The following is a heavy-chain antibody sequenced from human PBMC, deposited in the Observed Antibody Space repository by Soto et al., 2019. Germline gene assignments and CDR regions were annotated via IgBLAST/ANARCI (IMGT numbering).Heavy chain of an antibody. CDR2: IYYTGST. Sequence: SGTPSPTCTGSGDSVRRGSFPRALIRQPPGKGLEYTGSIYYTGSTNYNPPLKSRVSISLDTPRNHFSLKVTSVTAADTAVYFCARGDYQNWFDPWGLGTLVTVSS. V-gene: IGHV4-61*03. CDR3: ARGDYQNWFDP. CDR1: GDSVRRGSFP. D-gene: IGHD3-10*01. J-gene: IGHJ5*02.